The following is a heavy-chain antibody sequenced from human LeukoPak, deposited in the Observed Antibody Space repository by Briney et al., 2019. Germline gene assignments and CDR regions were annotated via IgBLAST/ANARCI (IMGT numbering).Heavy chain of an antibody. Sequence: SETLSLTCAVYGGSFSGYYWSWIRQPPGKGLEWIGEINHSGSTNYNPSLKSRVTISVDTSKNQFSLKLSSVTAADTAVYYCARGRINSSGYYHTRKSDAFDIWGQGTMVTVSS. CDR1: GGSFSGYY. J-gene: IGHJ3*02. CDR2: INHSGST. V-gene: IGHV4-34*01. D-gene: IGHD3-22*01. CDR3: ARGRINSSGYYHTRKSDAFDI.